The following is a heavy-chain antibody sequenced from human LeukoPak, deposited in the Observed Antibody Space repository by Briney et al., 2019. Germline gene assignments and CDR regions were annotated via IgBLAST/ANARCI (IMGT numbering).Heavy chain of an antibody. V-gene: IGHV3-30*04. CDR2: LSHDGNNE. D-gene: IGHD3-22*01. Sequence: GGSLRLSCAASGFTFSSYAMHWVRQAPGKGLEWVAALSHDGNNEFYADSVKGRFTISRDNSKNTLYLQMNSLRAGDTAAFYCAKDNYYGSSAVIDYWGQGTLVTVSS. CDR1: GFTFSSYA. CDR3: AKDNYYGSSAVIDY. J-gene: IGHJ4*02.